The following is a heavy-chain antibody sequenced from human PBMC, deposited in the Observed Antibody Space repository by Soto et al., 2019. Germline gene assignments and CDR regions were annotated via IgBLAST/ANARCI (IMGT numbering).Heavy chain of an antibody. D-gene: IGHD5-12*01. J-gene: IGHJ4*02. V-gene: IGHV4-30-2*01. CDR1: GGSLNSTVYS. Sequence: TSGTLSLTCAVSGGSLNSTVYSWSWIRQPPGKGLEWIGNIYHNGGTHYNPSVRSRVMISGDRSKNVFSLEMSSVTAADTAVYYCARVAYSGYKFYFDYWAQGTLVTVSS. CDR2: IYHNGGT. CDR3: ARVAYSGYKFYFDY.